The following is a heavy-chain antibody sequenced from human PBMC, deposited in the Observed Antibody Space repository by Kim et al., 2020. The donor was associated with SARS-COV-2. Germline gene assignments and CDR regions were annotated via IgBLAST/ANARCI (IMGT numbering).Heavy chain of an antibody. V-gene: IGHV4-4*07. CDR3: ARATAIFPTYYFDY. Sequence: PSLKSRVTMSVDTSKNPFSLKLSSVTAADTAVYYCARATAIFPTYYFDYWGQGTLVTVSS. J-gene: IGHJ4*02. D-gene: IGHD2-21*02.